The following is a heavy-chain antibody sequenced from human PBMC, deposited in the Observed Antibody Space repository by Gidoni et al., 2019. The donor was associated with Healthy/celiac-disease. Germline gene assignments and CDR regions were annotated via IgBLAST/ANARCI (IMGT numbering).Heavy chain of an antibody. Sequence: EVQLMESGGGLVQPGGSLRLSCAASGFTFSSYAMSWVRQAPGKGLEWVSAISGRGGSTYYADSVKGRFTISRDNSKNTLYLQMNSLRAEDTAVYCCAKTEEPAYYFDYWGQGTLVTVSS. CDR3: AKTEEPAYYFDY. CDR2: ISGRGGST. V-gene: IGHV3-23*01. D-gene: IGHD1-1*01. CDR1: GFTFSSYA. J-gene: IGHJ4*02.